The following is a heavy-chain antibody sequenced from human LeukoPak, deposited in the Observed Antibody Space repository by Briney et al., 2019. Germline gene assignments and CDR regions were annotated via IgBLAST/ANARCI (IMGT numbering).Heavy chain of an antibody. CDR3: AKDRGGGFGHCSGGSCYSGYFDL. CDR1: GFTLDDYA. D-gene: IGHD2-15*01. J-gene: IGHJ2*01. Sequence: GGSLRLSCAVSGFTLDDYAMHWVRQAPGKGLEWVSLISGDGGRTYYGDSVKGRFTTSRDNSKNSLYLQMNSLRTEDTALYYCAKDRGGGFGHCSGGSCYSGYFDLWGRGTLVTVSS. CDR2: ISGDGGRT. V-gene: IGHV3-43*02.